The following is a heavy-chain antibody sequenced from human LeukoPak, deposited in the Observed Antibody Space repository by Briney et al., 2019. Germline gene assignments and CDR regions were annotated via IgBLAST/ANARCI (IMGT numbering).Heavy chain of an antibody. Sequence: GESLKISCKGSGYSFTSSWIGWVRQMPGKGLEWMGIIFPGDSDTRYRPSFQGQVTISADKSTSTAYLQWSSLRASDTAMYYCARGSSRFDYWGQGTLVTVSS. CDR3: ARGSSRFDY. V-gene: IGHV5-51*01. D-gene: IGHD6-19*01. CDR1: GYSFTSSW. CDR2: IFPGDSDT. J-gene: IGHJ4*02.